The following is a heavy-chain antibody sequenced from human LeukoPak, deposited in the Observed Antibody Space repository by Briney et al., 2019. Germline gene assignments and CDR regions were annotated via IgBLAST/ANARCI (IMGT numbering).Heavy chain of an antibody. J-gene: IGHJ4*02. V-gene: IGHV3-23*01. CDR1: GFTFSSYA. D-gene: IGHD3-10*01. CDR2: ISGSGGST. Sequence: GGSLRLSCAASGFTFSSYAMSWVRQAPGKGLEWVSAISGSGGSTYYADSVKGRFTISRDNSKNTLYLQMNNLRAEDTALYYCAKEDYYGSGFDNWGQGTLVTVSS. CDR3: AKEDYYGSGFDN.